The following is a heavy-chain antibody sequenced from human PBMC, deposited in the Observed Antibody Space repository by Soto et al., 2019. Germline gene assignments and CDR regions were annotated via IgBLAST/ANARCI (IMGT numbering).Heavy chain of an antibody. V-gene: IGHV3-7*01. CDR1: GFIFGNFW. Sequence: GGSLRLSCAASGFIFGNFWMSWVRQAPGKGLEWVANIKQDGSEKYYVDSVKGRFTLSRDSAKNSLHLQMNSLKAEDTAMYLCARVVYSNGWICDYRGQGTLVTVSS. J-gene: IGHJ4*01. CDR3: ARVVYSNGWICDY. D-gene: IGHD6-19*01. CDR2: IKQDGSEK.